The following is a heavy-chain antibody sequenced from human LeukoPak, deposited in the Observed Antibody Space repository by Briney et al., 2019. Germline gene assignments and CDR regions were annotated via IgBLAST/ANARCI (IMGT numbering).Heavy chain of an antibody. V-gene: IGHV3-23*01. CDR2: ISDSGDNT. CDR1: GFTFSSYG. CDR3: AKEFSRGSFDY. Sequence: GGSLRLSCAASGFTFSSYGMGWVRQAPGKWLEWVSAISDSGDNTYYADSVKGRFTISRDNSKNTLFLQMNSLRADDTAVYYCAKEFSRGSFDYWGQGTLVTVSS. J-gene: IGHJ4*02. D-gene: IGHD1-26*01.